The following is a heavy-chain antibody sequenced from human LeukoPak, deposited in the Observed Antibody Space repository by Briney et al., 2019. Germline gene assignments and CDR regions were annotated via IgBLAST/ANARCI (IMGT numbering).Heavy chain of an antibody. CDR2: IYHSGST. V-gene: IGHV4-38-2*02. CDR1: GYSISSGYY. J-gene: IGHJ4*02. D-gene: IGHD3-9*01. Sequence: PSETLSLTCTVSGYSISSGYYWGWIRQPPGKGLEWIGSIYHSGSTYYNPSVRSRVTISVDTSKNQFSLKLRSVTAADTAVYYCARHRKLRYFDWSWGQGTLVTVSS. CDR3: ARHRKLRYFDWS.